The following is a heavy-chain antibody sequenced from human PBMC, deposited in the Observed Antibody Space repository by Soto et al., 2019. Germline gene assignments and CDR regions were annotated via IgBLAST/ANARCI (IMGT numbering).Heavy chain of an antibody. CDR1: GFTFSTYL. V-gene: IGHV3-23*01. CDR2: ISGAGGST. J-gene: IGHJ4*02. Sequence: EAQVFESGGGLVQPGGSLRLSCLASGFTFSTYLMGWVRQAPGKGLEWVSGISGAGGSTSYADSVKGRFTISRDNSKNTLYLQMNSLRAEDTAVYYCTKGWGDYWGQGTLVTVSS. D-gene: IGHD3-16*01. CDR3: TKGWGDY.